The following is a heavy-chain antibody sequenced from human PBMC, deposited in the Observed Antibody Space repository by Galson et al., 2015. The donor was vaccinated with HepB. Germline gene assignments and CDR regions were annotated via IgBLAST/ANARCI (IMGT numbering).Heavy chain of an antibody. CDR3: TTEMYYYDSSGYYSQDY. Sequence: SLRLSCAASGFTFSNAWMSWVRQAPGKGLEWVGRIKSKTDGGTTDYAAPVKGRFTISRDDSKNTLYLQMNSLKTEDTAVYYCTTEMYYYDSSGYYSQDYWGQGTLATVSS. J-gene: IGHJ4*02. CDR1: GFTFSNAW. CDR2: IKSKTDGGTT. D-gene: IGHD3-22*01. V-gene: IGHV3-15*01.